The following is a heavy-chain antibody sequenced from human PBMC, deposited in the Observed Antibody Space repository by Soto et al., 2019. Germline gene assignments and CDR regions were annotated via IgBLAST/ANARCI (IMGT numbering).Heavy chain of an antibody. V-gene: IGHV4-4*02. D-gene: IGHD6-13*01. Sequence: XGTLSLTGAVSGASISTNNWWSWVRQPPGKGLEWIGEVYHSGSTNCNPSLKSRVTISIDKSKNQFSLRLTSMTAADTAVYYCAVPGAGDFDYWSQGTLVTVSS. CDR1: GASISTNNW. J-gene: IGHJ4*02. CDR2: VYHSGST. CDR3: AVPGAGDFDY.